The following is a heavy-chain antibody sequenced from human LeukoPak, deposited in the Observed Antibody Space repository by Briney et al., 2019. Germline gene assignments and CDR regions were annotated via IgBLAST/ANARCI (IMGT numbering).Heavy chain of an antibody. CDR2: INHSGST. V-gene: IGHV4-34*01. J-gene: IGHJ6*02. Sequence: SETLSLTCAVYGGSFSGYYWSWIRQPPGKGLEWIGEINHSGSTNYNPSLKSRVTISVDTSKNQFSLKLSSATAADTAVYYCARGTSHSSRMDVWGQGTTVTVSS. CDR3: ARGTSHSSRMDV. D-gene: IGHD2-15*01. CDR1: GGSFSGYY.